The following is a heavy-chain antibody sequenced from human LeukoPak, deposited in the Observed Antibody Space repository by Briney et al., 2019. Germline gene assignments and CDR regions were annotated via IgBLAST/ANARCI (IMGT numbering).Heavy chain of an antibody. J-gene: IGHJ4*02. D-gene: IGHD5-18*01. CDR1: GGSISSSSYY. V-gene: IGHV4-39*07. Sequence: SETLSLTCTVSGGSISSSSYYWGWIRQPPGKGLEWIGSIYYSVSTYYNPSLKSRVTISVDTSKNQFSLKLSSVTAADTAVYYCARVGRGYSYGLDYWGQGTLVTVSS. CDR3: ARVGRGYSYGLDY. CDR2: IYYSVST.